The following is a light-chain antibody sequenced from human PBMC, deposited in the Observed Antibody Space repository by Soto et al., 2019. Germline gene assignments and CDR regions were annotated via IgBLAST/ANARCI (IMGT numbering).Light chain of an antibody. CDR2: AAS. Sequence: DIQMTQSPSSLSASVGDRVTITCRASQGISNYLAWYQQKPGKVPKLLIYAASTLQSGVPSRFSGSGSGTGCTLSISSLQPEDVAPYYCQKYNSAPPAFGKGTKVEIK. J-gene: IGKJ1*01. V-gene: IGKV1-27*01. CDR1: QGISNY. CDR3: QKYNSAPPA.